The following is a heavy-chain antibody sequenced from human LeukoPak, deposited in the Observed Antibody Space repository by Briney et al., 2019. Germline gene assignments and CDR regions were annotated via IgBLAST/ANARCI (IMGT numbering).Heavy chain of an antibody. CDR3: ARVDITLSVIPYYFDY. D-gene: IGHD3-3*01. J-gene: IGHJ4*02. V-gene: IGHV3-72*01. CDR2: SKNKPNSYST. Sequence: GGSLRLSCAASGFAFSDHYMDWVRQAPGKGPEWVGRSKNKPNSYSTEYAASVKGRFTISRDVSRSSLFLQMNSLKTEDTAVYYCARVDITLSVIPYYFDYWGQGTLVTVSS. CDR1: GFAFSDHY.